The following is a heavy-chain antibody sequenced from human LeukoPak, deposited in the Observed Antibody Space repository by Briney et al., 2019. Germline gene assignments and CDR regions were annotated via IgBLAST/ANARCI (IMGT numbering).Heavy chain of an antibody. Sequence: GGSLRLSCAASGFTFSSYAMHWVRQAPGKGLEWVAVISYDGSNKYYADSVKGRFTISRDNSKNTLYLQMNSLRAEDTAVYYCARDWGEYDFWSGYYYYGMDVWGQGTTVTASS. V-gene: IGHV3-30-3*01. J-gene: IGHJ6*02. CDR3: ARDWGEYDFWSGYYYYGMDV. D-gene: IGHD3-3*01. CDR2: ISYDGSNK. CDR1: GFTFSSYA.